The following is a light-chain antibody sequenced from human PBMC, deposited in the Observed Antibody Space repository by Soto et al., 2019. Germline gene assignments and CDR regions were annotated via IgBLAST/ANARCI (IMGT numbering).Light chain of an antibody. Sequence: EIVLTQSPATLSLSPGERATLSCRASKSVSSYFAWYQQKPGQAPRLLIYDASNRATGIPARFSGSGSGTDFTLTISSLEPEDFAVYYCQQRSNWPYTFGQGTKLEIK. V-gene: IGKV3-11*01. CDR3: QQRSNWPYT. CDR2: DAS. CDR1: KSVSSY. J-gene: IGKJ2*01.